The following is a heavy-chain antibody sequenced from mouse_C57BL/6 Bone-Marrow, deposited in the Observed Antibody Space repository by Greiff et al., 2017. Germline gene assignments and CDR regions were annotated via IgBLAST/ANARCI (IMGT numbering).Heavy chain of an antibody. CDR3: ARSPYYGNPWFAY. CDR2: IDPSDSYT. V-gene: IGHV1-59*01. Sequence: VKLMESGAELVRPGTSVKLSCKASGYTFTSYWMHWVKQRPGQGLEWIGVIDPSDSYTNYNQKFKGKATLTVDTSSSTAYMQLSSLTSEDSAVYYCARSPYYGNPWFAYWGQGTLVTVSA. CDR1: GYTFTSYW. J-gene: IGHJ3*01. D-gene: IGHD2-10*01.